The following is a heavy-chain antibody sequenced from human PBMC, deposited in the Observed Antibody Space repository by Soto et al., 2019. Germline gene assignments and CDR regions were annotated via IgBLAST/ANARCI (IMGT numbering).Heavy chain of an antibody. V-gene: IGHV3-7*01. CDR3: ARDRSWFGELSLFPYYYYYYMDV. Sequence: GGSLRLSCAASGFTFSSYWMSWVRQAPGKGLEWVANIKQDGSEKYYVDSVKGRFTISRDNAKNSLYLQMNSLRAEDTAVYYCARDRSWFGELSLFPYYYYYYMDVWGKGTTVTVSS. D-gene: IGHD3-10*01. CDR1: GFTFSSYW. CDR2: IKQDGSEK. J-gene: IGHJ6*03.